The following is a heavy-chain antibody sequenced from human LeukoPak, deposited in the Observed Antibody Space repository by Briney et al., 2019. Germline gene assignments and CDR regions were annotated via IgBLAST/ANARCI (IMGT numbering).Heavy chain of an antibody. CDR2: IIPILGIA. V-gene: IGHV1-69*04. CDR1: GGTFSSYA. Sequence: SVKVSCKASGGTFSSYAISWVRQAPGQGLEWMGRIIPILGIANYAQKLQGRVTMTTDTSTSTAYMELRSLRSDDTAVYYCARGEGWFDPWGRGTLVTVSS. J-gene: IGHJ5*02. CDR3: ARGEGWFDP.